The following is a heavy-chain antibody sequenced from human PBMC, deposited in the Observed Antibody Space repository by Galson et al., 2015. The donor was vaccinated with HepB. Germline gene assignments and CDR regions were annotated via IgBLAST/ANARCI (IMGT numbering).Heavy chain of an antibody. J-gene: IGHJ6*03. CDR3: AKAGYCSGGSCYSEYYYYMDV. V-gene: IGHV3-23*01. CDR1: GFTFSSYA. D-gene: IGHD2-15*01. CDR2: ISGSGGST. Sequence: SLRLSCAASGFTFSSYAMSWVRQAPGKGLEWVSAISGSGGSTYYADSVKGRFTISRDNSKNTLYLQMNSLRAEDTAVYYCAKAGYCSGGSCYSEYYYYMDVWGKGTTVTVSS.